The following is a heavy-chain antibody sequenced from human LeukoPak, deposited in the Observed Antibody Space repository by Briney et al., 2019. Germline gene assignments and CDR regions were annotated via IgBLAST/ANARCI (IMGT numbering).Heavy chain of an antibody. J-gene: IGHJ4*02. CDR2: IYHSGST. V-gene: IGHV4-38-2*01. Sequence: SETLSLTCAVSGYSISSGYYWGWIRQPPGKGLEWIGSIYHSGSTYYNPSLKSRVTISVDTSKNQFSLKLSSVTAADTAVYYCARTGTTVLDYWGQGTLATVSS. D-gene: IGHD4-11*01. CDR1: GYSISSGYY. CDR3: ARTGTTVLDY.